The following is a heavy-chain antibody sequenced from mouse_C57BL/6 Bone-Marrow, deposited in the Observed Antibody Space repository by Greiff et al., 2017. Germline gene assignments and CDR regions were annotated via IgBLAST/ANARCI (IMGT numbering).Heavy chain of an antibody. J-gene: IGHJ1*03. D-gene: IGHD1-1*01. Sequence: VQLQQSGAELVRPGASVKLSCTASGFNTKDYYMHWVKQRPEQGLEWIGRIDPEDGDTEYAPKYQGKATMTADTSSNTAYLQLSSLTSEDTAVYYCTTITTSGRYFCGWGTGTTVTVA. CDR2: IDPEDGDT. CDR1: GFNTKDYY. V-gene: IGHV14-1*01. CDR3: TTITTSGRYFCG.